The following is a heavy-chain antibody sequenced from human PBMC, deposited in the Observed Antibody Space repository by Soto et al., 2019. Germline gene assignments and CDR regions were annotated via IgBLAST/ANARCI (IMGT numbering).Heavy chain of an antibody. Sequence: EAQLVESGGGLVQPGGSLRLSCVASGFTFSDHWMQWVRQVPGERPAWVSRINSDGSVKADADSVKGRVTISRDNAKSTLYLQMNSLRVEDTAMYYCVRQYSAYDIWGQGTMVTVSS. CDR1: GFTFSDHW. J-gene: IGHJ3*02. D-gene: IGHD5-12*01. CDR3: VRQYSAYDI. CDR2: INSDGSV. V-gene: IGHV3-74*03.